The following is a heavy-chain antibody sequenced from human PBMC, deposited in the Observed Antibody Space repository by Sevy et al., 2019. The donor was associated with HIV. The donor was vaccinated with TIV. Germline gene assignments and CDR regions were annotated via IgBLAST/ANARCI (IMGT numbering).Heavy chain of an antibody. CDR1: GFTFSNYA. CDR2: FSFGCGKI. D-gene: IGHD2-2*01. CDR3: AREGCSKPHDY. V-gene: IGHV3-23*01. J-gene: IGHJ4*02. Sequence: GGSLRRSCAASGFTFSNYAMSWVRQAPGKGLEWVSTFSFGCGKINYAGSVKGRFTISRDNSKNTLYLQMNSLRAEDTALYYCAREGCSKPHDYWGQGTLVTVSS.